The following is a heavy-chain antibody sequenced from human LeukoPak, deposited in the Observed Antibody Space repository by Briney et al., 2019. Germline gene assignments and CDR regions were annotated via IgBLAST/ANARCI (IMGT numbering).Heavy chain of an antibody. V-gene: IGHV3-23*01. Sequence: PGGSLRLSCAASGFTFSSYAMSWVRQAPGKGLEWVSAISGSGGSTYYADSVKGRFTISRDNSKNTLYLQMNSLRAEDTAVYYCAKDPLYDFWINPNWFGPWGQGTLVTVSS. D-gene: IGHD3-3*01. J-gene: IGHJ5*02. CDR1: GFTFSSYA. CDR2: ISGSGGST. CDR3: AKDPLYDFWINPNWFGP.